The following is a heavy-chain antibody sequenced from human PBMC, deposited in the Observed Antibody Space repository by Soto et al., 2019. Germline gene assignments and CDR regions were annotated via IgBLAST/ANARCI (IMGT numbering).Heavy chain of an antibody. CDR1: GFTFSDYY. CDR2: ISSSGSTI. D-gene: IGHD3-10*01. Sequence: GGSLRLSCAASGFTFSDYYMSWIRQAPGKGPEWVSYISSSGSTIYYADSVKGRFAISRDNAKNSLYLQMNSLRAEDTAVYYCAREEGSLWFGERIFDYWGQGTLVTVSS. J-gene: IGHJ4*02. CDR3: AREEGSLWFGERIFDY. V-gene: IGHV3-11*01.